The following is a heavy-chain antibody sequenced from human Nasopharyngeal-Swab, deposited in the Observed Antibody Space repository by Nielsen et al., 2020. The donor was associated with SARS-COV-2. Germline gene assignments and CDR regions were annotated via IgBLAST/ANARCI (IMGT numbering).Heavy chain of an antibody. CDR3: ARGYSSSWYFCWFDP. Sequence: GPLRLPFDAYGGSFSGYYWTWTRQPPGKGLEWIGEINHSGSTNYNPSLKSRVTISVDTSKNRFSLKLSSVTAADTAVYYCARGYSSSWYFCWFDPWGQGTLVTVSS. CDR1: GGSFSGYY. J-gene: IGHJ5*02. D-gene: IGHD6-13*01. CDR2: INHSGST. V-gene: IGHV4-34*01.